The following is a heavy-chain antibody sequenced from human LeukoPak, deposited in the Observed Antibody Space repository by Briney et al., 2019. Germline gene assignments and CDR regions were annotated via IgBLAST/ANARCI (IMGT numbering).Heavy chain of an antibody. J-gene: IGHJ4*02. Sequence: SETLSLTCTVSVASISSYYWSWVRQPPGKGLEWIGHIYFSGSTSYNPSLKSRVTISVDIPNNQFSLTLTSVTAADTAVYYCARDRLYEDFDYWGQGTQVIVSS. CDR3: ARDRLYEDFDY. D-gene: IGHD3-16*01. V-gene: IGHV4-59*01. CDR1: VASISSYY. CDR2: IYFSGST.